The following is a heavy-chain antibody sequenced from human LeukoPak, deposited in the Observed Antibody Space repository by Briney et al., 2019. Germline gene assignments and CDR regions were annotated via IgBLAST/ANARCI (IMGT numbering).Heavy chain of an antibody. V-gene: IGHV1-69*04. CDR2: IIPILGIA. D-gene: IGHD5-18*01. CDR3: ARDLGYSYGLDFDY. Sequence: SVKVSCKASGGTFSSYAISWVRQAPRQGLEWMGRIIPILGIANYAQKFQGRVTITADKSTSTAYMELSSLRSEDTAVYYCARDLGYSYGLDFDYWGQGTLVTVSS. J-gene: IGHJ4*02. CDR1: GGTFSSYA.